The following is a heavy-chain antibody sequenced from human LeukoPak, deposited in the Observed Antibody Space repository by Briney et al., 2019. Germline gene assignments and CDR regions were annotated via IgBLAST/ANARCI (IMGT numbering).Heavy chain of an antibody. CDR3: TRLGYYYDSEVYNFVY. J-gene: IGHJ4*02. D-gene: IGHD3-22*01. V-gene: IGHV3-73*01. CDR2: IRSKANSYAT. Sequence: GGSLRLSCAPSGFTFSGSAMHWVRQASGKGLKWVGRIRSKANSYATAYAASVKGRFTISRDDSKNTAYLQMNSLKTEDTAVYYCTRLGYYYDSEVYNFVYWGQGTLVTVSS. CDR1: GFTFSGSA.